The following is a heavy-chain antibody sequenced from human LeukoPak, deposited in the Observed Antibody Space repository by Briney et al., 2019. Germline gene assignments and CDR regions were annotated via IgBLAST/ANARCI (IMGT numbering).Heavy chain of an antibody. CDR2: FDPEDGET. CDR3: ARDLRHYDFWSGYPTSDAFDI. D-gene: IGHD3-3*01. J-gene: IGHJ3*02. CDR1: GYTLTELS. V-gene: IGHV1-24*01. Sequence: ASVKVSCKVSGYTLTELSMHWVRQAPGKGLEWMGGFDPEDGETIYAQKFQGRVTMTTDTSTSTAYMELRSLRSDDTAVYYCARDLRHYDFWSGYPTSDAFDIWGQGTMVTVSS.